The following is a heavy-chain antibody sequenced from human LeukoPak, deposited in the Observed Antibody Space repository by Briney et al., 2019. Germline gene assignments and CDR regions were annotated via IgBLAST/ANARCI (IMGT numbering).Heavy chain of an antibody. Sequence: AGSLRLSCPASGFSFSSYAMSWVRQAPGKGLEWVSAISGSGGSTYYADSVKGRFTISRDNSKNTLYLQMNSLRTEDTAVYYCAKDMATYFSYSSGCYTPPTSYWGQGTLVTVSS. CDR3: AKDMATYFSYSSGCYTPPTSY. V-gene: IGHV3-23*01. D-gene: IGHD6-19*01. CDR2: ISGSGGST. J-gene: IGHJ4*02. CDR1: GFSFSSYA.